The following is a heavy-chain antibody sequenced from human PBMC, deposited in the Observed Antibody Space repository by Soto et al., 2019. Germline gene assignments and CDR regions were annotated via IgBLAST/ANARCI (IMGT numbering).Heavy chain of an antibody. CDR1: GFTFSSYA. D-gene: IGHD1-26*01. J-gene: IGHJ5*02. CDR2: ISGSGGST. CDR3: AKDSGATRGPGNNWFDP. V-gene: IGHV3-23*01. Sequence: GGSLRLSCAASGFTFSSYAMSWVRQAPGKGLEWVSAISGSGGSTYYADSVKGRFTISRDNSKNTLYLQMNSLRAEDTAVYYCAKDSGATRGPGNNWFDPWGQGTLVTVSS.